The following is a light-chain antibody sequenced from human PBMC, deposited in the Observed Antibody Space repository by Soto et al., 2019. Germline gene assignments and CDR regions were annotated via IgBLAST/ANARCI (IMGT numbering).Light chain of an antibody. V-gene: IGKV1-5*01. CDR3: QQYNSYAWT. J-gene: IGKJ1*01. CDR2: DAS. Sequence: DIQMTQSPSTLSASVGARVTITWRASQSISSWLAWYQQKPGKAPKLLIYDASSLESGVPARFSGSGSGTEFTLTISSLQPDDFATYYCQQYNSYAWTFGQGTKVDI. CDR1: QSISSW.